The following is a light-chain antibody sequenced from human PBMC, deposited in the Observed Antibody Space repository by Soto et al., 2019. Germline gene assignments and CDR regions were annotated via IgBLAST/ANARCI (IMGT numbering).Light chain of an antibody. CDR1: QSVSSSY. CDR3: QQFGSSPIT. J-gene: IGKJ5*01. Sequence: EIVLTQSPGTLSLSPGERAALSCRASQSVSSSYLAWYQQKIGQAPRLLIYGASSRATGITDRFSGSGSGTDFTLTISRLEPEDFAVYFCQQFGSSPITFGQGTRLEIK. V-gene: IGKV3-20*01. CDR2: GAS.